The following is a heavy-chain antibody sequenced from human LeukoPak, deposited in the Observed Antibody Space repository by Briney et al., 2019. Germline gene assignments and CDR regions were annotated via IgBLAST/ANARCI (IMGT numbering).Heavy chain of an antibody. D-gene: IGHD2-15*01. J-gene: IGHJ4*02. CDR3: ARGPSGGNGFSY. V-gene: IGHV3-7*04. CDR2: IKQDGSER. Sequence: GGSLRLSCAASGFPFSSYWMSWVRQAPGKGLEWVANIKQDGSERYYVHSVKGRLTISRDNAKNSLYLHMHRQSAVDTAVYYCARGPSGGNGFSYWGLGTLVTVSS. CDR1: GFPFSSYW.